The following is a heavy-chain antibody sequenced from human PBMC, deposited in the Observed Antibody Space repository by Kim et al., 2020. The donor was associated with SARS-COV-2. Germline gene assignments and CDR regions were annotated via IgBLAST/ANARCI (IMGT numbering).Heavy chain of an antibody. V-gene: IGHV3-33*06. Sequence: GGSLRLSCAASGFTFSSYAMHWVRQAPGKGLEWVAVIWYDGSNKYYADSVKGRFTISRDNSKNTLYLQMNSLRAEDTAVYYCAKDRRSGWYFDYWGQGTLVTVSS. CDR3: AKDRRSGWYFDY. CDR1: GFTFSSYA. J-gene: IGHJ4*02. D-gene: IGHD6-19*01. CDR2: IWYDGSNK.